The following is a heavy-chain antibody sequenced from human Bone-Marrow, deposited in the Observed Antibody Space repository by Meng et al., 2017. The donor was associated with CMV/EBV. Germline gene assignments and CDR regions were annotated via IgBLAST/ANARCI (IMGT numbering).Heavy chain of an antibody. CDR3: AKDWRSCNRTSCNLYPGYFDY. J-gene: IGHJ4*02. D-gene: IGHD2-2*01. V-gene: IGHV3-30-3*02. Sequence: GESLKISCAASGCTFSSYAMHWVRQAPGKGLEWVAVISYDGSNKYYADSVKGRFTISRDNSKNTLYLQMNSLRAEDTALYYCAKDWRSCNRTSCNLYPGYFDYWGQGTLVTVSS. CDR2: ISYDGSNK. CDR1: GCTFSSYA.